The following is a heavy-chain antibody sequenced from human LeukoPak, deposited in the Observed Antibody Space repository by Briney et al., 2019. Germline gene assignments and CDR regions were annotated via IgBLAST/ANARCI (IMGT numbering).Heavy chain of an antibody. CDR1: GYTFTSYD. Sequence: ASVKVSCKASGYTFTSYDINWVRQATGQGLEWMGWINPNSGGTNYAQKFQGRVTMTRDTSISTAYMELSRLRSDDTAVYYCARDGRGIYGSGTLGPWGQGTLVTVSS. D-gene: IGHD3-10*01. V-gene: IGHV1-2*02. CDR2: INPNSGGT. CDR3: ARDGRGIYGSGTLGP. J-gene: IGHJ5*02.